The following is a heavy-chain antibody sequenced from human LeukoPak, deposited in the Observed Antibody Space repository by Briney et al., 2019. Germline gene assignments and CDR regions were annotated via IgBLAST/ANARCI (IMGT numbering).Heavy chain of an antibody. Sequence: GGSLRLSCAASRFTFSNYWMSWVRQSPGKGLEWVSYISSSGSTIYYADSVKGRFTISRDNARNSLYLQMNSLRAEDTAVYYCARDNYDSSGPYYFDYWGQGTLVTVSS. D-gene: IGHD3-22*01. V-gene: IGHV3-48*04. J-gene: IGHJ4*02. CDR2: ISSSGSTI. CDR3: ARDNYDSSGPYYFDY. CDR1: RFTFSNYW.